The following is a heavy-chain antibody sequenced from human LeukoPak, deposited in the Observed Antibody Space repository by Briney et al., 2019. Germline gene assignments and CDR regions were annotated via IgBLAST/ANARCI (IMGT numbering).Heavy chain of an antibody. D-gene: IGHD3-10*01. CDR1: GFTVSSNY. J-gene: IGHJ6*02. V-gene: IGHV3-53*01. CDR3: AKDMGYYGMDV. Sequence: GGPLRLSCAASGFTVSSNYMSWVRQAPGKGLEWVSVIYSGGSTYYADSVKGRFTISRDNSKNTLYLQMNSLRAEDTALYYCAKDMGYYGMDVWGQGTTVTVSS. CDR2: IYSGGST.